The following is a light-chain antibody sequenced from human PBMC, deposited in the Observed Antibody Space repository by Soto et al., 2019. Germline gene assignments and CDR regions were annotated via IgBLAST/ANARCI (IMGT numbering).Light chain of an antibody. CDR2: WAS. CDR3: QQYYTTPSIT. Sequence: DIVLTQSPVSLAVSLGERATITCKSSQSILYSSTNRNYLAWYQQKPGQPPKLLISWASTRESGVPERFSGSGSGTDFTLTISSLQAEDVAVYYCQQYYTTPSITFGQGTRLGSK. CDR1: QSILYSSTNRNY. J-gene: IGKJ5*01. V-gene: IGKV4-1*01.